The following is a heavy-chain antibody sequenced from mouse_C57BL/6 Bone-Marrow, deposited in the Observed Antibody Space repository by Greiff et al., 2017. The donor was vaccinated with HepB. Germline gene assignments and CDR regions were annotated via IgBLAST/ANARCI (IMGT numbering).Heavy chain of an antibody. Sequence: EVHLVESGPGLVKPSQSLSLTCSVTGYSITSGYYWNWIRQFPGNKLEWMGYISYDGSNNYNPSLKNRISITRDTSKNQFFLKLNSVTTEDTATYYCAREGGDYDDFLYYYAMDYWGQGTSVTVSS. V-gene: IGHV3-6*01. D-gene: IGHD2-4*01. J-gene: IGHJ4*01. CDR2: ISYDGSN. CDR3: AREGGDYDDFLYYYAMDY. CDR1: GYSITSGYY.